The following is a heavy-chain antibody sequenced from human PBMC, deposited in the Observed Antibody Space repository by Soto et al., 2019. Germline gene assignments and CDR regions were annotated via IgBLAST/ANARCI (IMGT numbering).Heavy chain of an antibody. V-gene: IGHV1-69*06. CDR3: ASSNKGGSNFRYYYYYGMDV. D-gene: IGHD4-4*01. J-gene: IGHJ6*02. CDR1: GGTFSSYA. CDR2: IIPIFGTA. Sequence: GASVKVSCKASGGTFSSYAISWMRQAPGQGLEWMGGIIPIFGTANYAQKFQGRVTITADKSTSTAYMELSSLRSEDTAVYYCASSNKGGSNFRYYYYYGMDVWGQGTTVTVSS.